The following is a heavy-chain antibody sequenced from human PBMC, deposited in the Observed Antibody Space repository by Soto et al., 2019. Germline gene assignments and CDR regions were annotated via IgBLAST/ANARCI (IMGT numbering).Heavy chain of an antibody. CDR3: ARETEEFLGAVRLAFDI. CDR1: GGSISSYY. D-gene: IGHD3-16*01. J-gene: IGHJ3*02. CDR2: VYPSGST. Sequence: QVQLQESGPGLVKPSETLSLTCSVSGGSISSYYWSWIRQPPGKGLEWIGYVYPSGSTSYNPSLKSRVSISIDTSKTQFSLQLTSVTAADTAVYYCARETEEFLGAVRLAFDIWGQGKMVTVSS. V-gene: IGHV4-59*13.